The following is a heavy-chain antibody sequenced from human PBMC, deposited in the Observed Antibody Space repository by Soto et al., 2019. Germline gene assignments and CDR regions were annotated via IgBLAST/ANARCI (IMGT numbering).Heavy chain of an antibody. Sequence: GGSLRLSRAASGFTFRSDWVPWVRQAPGKGLVWISRIDMDGSSTSYADSVKGRFTISRDNAENTLYLQMNSLRAEDTAVYFCVRDRSGSQHYFDFWGQGIMVTVSS. CDR1: GFTFRSDW. CDR3: VRDRSGSQHYFDF. D-gene: IGHD3-10*01. V-gene: IGHV3-74*01. CDR2: IDMDGSST. J-gene: IGHJ4*02.